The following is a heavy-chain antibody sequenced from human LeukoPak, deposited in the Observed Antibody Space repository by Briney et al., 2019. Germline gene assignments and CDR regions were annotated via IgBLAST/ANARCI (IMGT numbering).Heavy chain of an antibody. J-gene: IGHJ4*02. CDR2: ISGSGGST. CDR3: AKGLVSYYFDY. CDR1: GFTFSSHG. D-gene: IGHD3-22*01. Sequence: PGGSLRLSCAASGFTFSSHGMHWVRQAPGKGLEWVSAISGSGGSTYYADSVKGRFTISRDNSKNTVYLQMNSLRADDTAVYYCAKGLVSYYFDYWGQGTLVIVSS. V-gene: IGHV3-23*01.